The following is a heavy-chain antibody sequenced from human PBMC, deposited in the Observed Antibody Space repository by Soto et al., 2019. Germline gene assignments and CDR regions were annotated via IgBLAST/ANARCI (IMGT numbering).Heavy chain of an antibody. CDR1: GGSIGNSY. V-gene: IGHV4-59*08. CDR2: IYYSGSS. D-gene: IGHD6-13*01. Sequence: QVQLQESGPGLVKPSETLSLTCTVSGGSIGNSYWSWIRQSPGKGLEWIGYIYYSGSSNYNPSLKRRVSISVDTSKNQFSLKLSSVTAADTAVYYCARHRSSWPIFDDWGQGTLVIVSS. J-gene: IGHJ4*02. CDR3: ARHRSSWPIFDD.